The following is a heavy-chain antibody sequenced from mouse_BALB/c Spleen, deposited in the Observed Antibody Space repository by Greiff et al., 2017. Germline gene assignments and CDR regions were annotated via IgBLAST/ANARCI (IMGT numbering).Heavy chain of an antibody. J-gene: IGHJ2*01. CDR1: GFTFSSYA. V-gene: IGHV5-6-5*01. Sequence: EVKVVESGGGLVKPGGSLKLSCAASGFTFSSYAMSWVRQTPEKRLEWVASISSGGSTYYPDSVKGRFTISRDNARNILYLQMSSLRSEDTAMYYCARAYGYDGGYFDYWGQGTTLTVSA. CDR3: ARAYGYDGGYFDY. D-gene: IGHD2-2*01. CDR2: ISSGGST.